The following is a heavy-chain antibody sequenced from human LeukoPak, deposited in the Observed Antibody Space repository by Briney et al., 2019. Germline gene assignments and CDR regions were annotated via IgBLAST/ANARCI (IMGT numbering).Heavy chain of an antibody. D-gene: IGHD2-8*01. Sequence: ASVKVSCKASGYTFTSYGISWVRQAPGQGLEWMGWISAYNGNTNYAQKLQGRVTMTTDTSTSTAYMELRSLGSDDTAVYYCARVHYLGTNGVRHHDAFDIWGQGTMVTVSS. CDR2: ISAYNGNT. J-gene: IGHJ3*02. V-gene: IGHV1-18*01. CDR3: ARVHYLGTNGVRHHDAFDI. CDR1: GYTFTSYG.